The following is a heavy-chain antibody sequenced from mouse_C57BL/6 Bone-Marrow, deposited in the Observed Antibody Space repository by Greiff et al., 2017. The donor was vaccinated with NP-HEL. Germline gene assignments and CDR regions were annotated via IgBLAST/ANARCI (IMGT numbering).Heavy chain of an antibody. CDR3: TTPSYYSNYEDYAMDY. V-gene: IGHV14-4*01. CDR2: IDPENGDT. Sequence: VQLKQSGAELVRPGASVKLSCTASGFNIKDDYMHWVKQRPEQGLEWIGWIDPENGDTEYASKFQGKATITADPSSNTAYLQLSSLTSEDTAVYYCTTPSYYSNYEDYAMDYWGQGTSVTVSS. CDR1: GFNIKDDY. J-gene: IGHJ4*01. D-gene: IGHD2-5*01.